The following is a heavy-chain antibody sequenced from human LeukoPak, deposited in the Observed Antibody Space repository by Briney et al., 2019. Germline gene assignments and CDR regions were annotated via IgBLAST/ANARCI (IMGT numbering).Heavy chain of an antibody. D-gene: IGHD3-16*02. V-gene: IGHV3-30*02. CDR3: AKDVSIMITFGGIIA. CDR2: IRYDGSNK. CDR1: GFTFSSYG. Sequence: GGSLRLSCAASGFTFSSYGMHWVRQAPGKGLEWVAFIRYDGSNKYYADSVKGRFTISRDNSKNTLYLQMNSLRAEDTAVYYCAKDVSIMITFGGIIAWGQGTLVTVSS. J-gene: IGHJ4*02.